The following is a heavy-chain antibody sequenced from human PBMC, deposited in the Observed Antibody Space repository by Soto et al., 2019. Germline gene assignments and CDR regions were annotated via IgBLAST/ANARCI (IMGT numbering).Heavy chain of an antibody. CDR1: GFSFSHYA. V-gene: IGHV3-30-3*01. D-gene: IGHD3-22*01. J-gene: IGHJ5*02. CDR2: ISYDGDNQ. Sequence: VQLLDSGGGFVQPGGSLRLSCAASGFSFSHYAMHWVRQPPGKGLEWVALISYDGDNQYFTDSVRGRFTISRDNSKTTVYLEMNSLRLDDTATYYCVSPHSDSSNAFDLWGQGTLVTVSS. CDR3: VSPHSDSSNAFDL.